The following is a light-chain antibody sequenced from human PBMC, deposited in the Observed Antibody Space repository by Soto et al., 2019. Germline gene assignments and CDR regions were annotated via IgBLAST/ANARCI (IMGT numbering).Light chain of an antibody. CDR2: DAS. J-gene: IGKJ4*01. V-gene: IGKV3-15*01. CDR3: QHYNAWPLT. CDR1: QSVRSN. Sequence: EVVMTQSPATLSVSPGERATLSCRASQSVRSNLTWYQQKPGQAPRLLIYDASTRATGIPARFSGSGSDTEFTLTISSLQSEDFAVYYCQHYNAWPLTFGGGTRVEMK.